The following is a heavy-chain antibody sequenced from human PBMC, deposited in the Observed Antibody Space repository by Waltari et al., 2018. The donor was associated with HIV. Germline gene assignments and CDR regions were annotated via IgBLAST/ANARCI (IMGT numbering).Heavy chain of an antibody. V-gene: IGHV3-9*01. J-gene: IGHJ3*02. CDR1: GFTFDDYA. D-gene: IGHD1-26*01. CDR2: ISWNSGSI. CDR3: AKDIVGATGVGAFDI. Sequence: EVQLVESGGGLVQPGRSLRLSCAASGFTFDDYAMHWVRPAPGKGLEWVSGISWNSGSIGYADSVKGRFTISRDNAKNSLYLQMNSLRAEDTALYYCAKDIVGATGVGAFDIWGQGTMVTVSS.